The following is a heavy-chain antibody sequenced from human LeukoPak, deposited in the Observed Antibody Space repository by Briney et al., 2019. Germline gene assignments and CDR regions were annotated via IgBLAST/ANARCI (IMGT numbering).Heavy chain of an antibody. CDR2: IYHSGST. J-gene: IGHJ4*02. CDR3: ARMGAGTAAAGYYFDY. CDR1: GVSISSSNW. D-gene: IGHD6-13*01. Sequence: TPSETLPLTCAVSGVSISSSNWWSWVRQPPGKGLGWIGEIYHSGSTNYNPSLKSRVTISVDKSKNQFSLKLSSVTAADTAVYYCARMGAGTAAAGYYFDYWGQGTLVTVSS. V-gene: IGHV4-4*02.